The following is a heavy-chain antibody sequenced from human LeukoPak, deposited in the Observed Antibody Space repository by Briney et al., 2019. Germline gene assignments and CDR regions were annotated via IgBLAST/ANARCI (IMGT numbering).Heavy chain of an antibody. J-gene: IGHJ6*04. CDR2: ISSNNSYM. CDR1: GFTFSSYS. CDR3: ARGSSLVAGFNYGMDV. D-gene: IGHD6-19*01. V-gene: IGHV3-21*01. Sequence: GGSLRLSCAASGFTFSSYSMNWVRQAPGKGLEGVSSISSNNSYMYYAESVKSRFTISRDNAKNSLYLQMNGLRAEDTAVYYCARGSSLVAGFNYGMDVWGKGTTVTVSS.